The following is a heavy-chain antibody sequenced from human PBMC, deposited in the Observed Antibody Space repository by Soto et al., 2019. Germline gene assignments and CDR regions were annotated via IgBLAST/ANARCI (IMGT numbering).Heavy chain of an antibody. Sequence: SETLSLTCTVSGGSISSSSYYWGWIRRPRGKWLGWIESIVYSGSTYYNTALTSRVTISIDTAKNQFSMKLSSATAADPAVYYCATSNWFDPWGQGTLVTVSS. V-gene: IGHV4-39*01. J-gene: IGHJ5*02. CDR2: IVYSGST. CDR3: ATSNWFDP. CDR1: GGSISSSSYY.